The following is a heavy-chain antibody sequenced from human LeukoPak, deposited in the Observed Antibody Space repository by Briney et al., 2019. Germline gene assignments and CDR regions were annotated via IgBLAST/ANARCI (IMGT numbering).Heavy chain of an antibody. CDR1: GYSFTDYY. D-gene: IGHD1-20*01. V-gene: IGHV1-2*02. CDR2: INPNSGGT. Sequence: ASVKVSCKASGYSFTDYYIHWVRQAPGQGLEWMGWINPNSGGTNYAQKFRGRVTMTRETSISTAYMELSRLRSDDTAMYYCARDITGKSDYWGQGTLVTVSS. CDR3: ARDITGKSDY. J-gene: IGHJ4*02.